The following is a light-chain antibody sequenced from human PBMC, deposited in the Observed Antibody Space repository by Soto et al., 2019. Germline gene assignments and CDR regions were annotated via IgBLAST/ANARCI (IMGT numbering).Light chain of an antibody. CDR2: GAS. V-gene: IGKV3-20*01. J-gene: IGKJ4*01. Sequence: ERVMTQSPATLSGSPGERATLSSRASQSDSSNLAWYQQKPGQPPRLLLYGASSRATGIPDRFSGSGSATDFTLTISRLEPEDFAVYYCQQYGSSRGTFGEGTKVDIK. CDR3: QQYGSSRGT. CDR1: QSDSSN.